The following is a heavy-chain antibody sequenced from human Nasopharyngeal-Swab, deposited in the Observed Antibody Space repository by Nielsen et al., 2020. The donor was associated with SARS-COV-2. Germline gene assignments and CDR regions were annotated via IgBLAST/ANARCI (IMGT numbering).Heavy chain of an antibody. CDR3: ARDVSGNY. CDR2: IDPSDSYT. D-gene: IGHD5/OR15-5a*01. J-gene: IGHJ4*02. Sequence: VRQMPGKGLEWMGRIDPSDSYTNYGPYFQGHVTISVDKSIRDAYLQWTSLKASDTAMYYCARDVSGNYWGQGTLVTVSS. V-gene: IGHV5-10-1*01.